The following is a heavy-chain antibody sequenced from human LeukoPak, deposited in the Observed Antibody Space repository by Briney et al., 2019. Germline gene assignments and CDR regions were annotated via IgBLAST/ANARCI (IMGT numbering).Heavy chain of an antibody. CDR1: GFTFSNYW. J-gene: IGHJ5*02. V-gene: IGHV3-7*01. Sequence: PGGSLRLSCVASGFTFSNYWMSWVRQAPGKGLEWVANIKQDGSEKYYVDSVKGRFTISRDNAKNSLFLQMNSLRAEDTAVYYCARPPPTTVTITDWFDPWGQGTLVTVTS. CDR2: IKQDGSEK. CDR3: ARPPPTTVTITDWFDP. D-gene: IGHD4-17*01.